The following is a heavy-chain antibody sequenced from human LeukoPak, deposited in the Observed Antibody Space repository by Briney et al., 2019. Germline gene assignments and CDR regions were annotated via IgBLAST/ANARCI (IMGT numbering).Heavy chain of an antibody. V-gene: IGHV4-59*01. CDR1: GGSISSYY. CDR3: ARAVHSSSALDY. D-gene: IGHD6-13*01. CDR2: IYYSGST. J-gene: IGHJ4*02. Sequence: SETLSLTCTVSGGSISSYYWSWIRQPPGKGLEWIGYIYYSGSTNYNPSLKSRVTISVDTSKNQFSLNMKSVTAADTAVYYCARAVHSSSALDYWGQGTLVTVSS.